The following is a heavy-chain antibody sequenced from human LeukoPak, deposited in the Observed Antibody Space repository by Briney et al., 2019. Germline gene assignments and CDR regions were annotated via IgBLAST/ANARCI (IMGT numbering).Heavy chain of an antibody. J-gene: IGHJ4*02. D-gene: IGHD6-13*01. CDR1: GFTFSSYS. CDR3: ARGRYSSSWYVDY. V-gene: IGHV3-48*04. Sequence: GGSLRLSCAASGFTFSSYSMNWVRQAPGKGLEWVSYISSSSSTIYYADSVKGRFTISRDNAKNSLYLQMNSLRAEDTAVYYCARGRYSSSWYVDYWGQGTLVTVSS. CDR2: ISSSSSTI.